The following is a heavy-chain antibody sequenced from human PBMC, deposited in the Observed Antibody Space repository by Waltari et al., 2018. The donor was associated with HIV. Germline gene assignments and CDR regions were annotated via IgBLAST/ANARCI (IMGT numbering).Heavy chain of an antibody. CDR3: ARHENPEYSSSSPNFDY. CDR2: IYYSGST. V-gene: IGHV4-59*08. Sequence: QVQLQESGPGLVKPSETLSLTCTVSGGSISSYYWSWIRQPPGKGLEWIGYIYYSGSTNYNPSLKSRVTISVDTSKNQFSLKLSSVTAADTAVYYCARHENPEYSSSSPNFDYWGQGTLVTVSS. CDR1: GGSISSYY. D-gene: IGHD6-6*01. J-gene: IGHJ4*02.